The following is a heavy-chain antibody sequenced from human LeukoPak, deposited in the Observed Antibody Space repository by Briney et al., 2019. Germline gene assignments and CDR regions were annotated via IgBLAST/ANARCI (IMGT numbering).Heavy chain of an antibody. CDR3: ARGRGVLATTTQGD. Sequence: GGSLRLSCAVSGFTFSSYEMNWVRQAPGKGLEWVSYISSSGTYIYYADSVKGRFTISRDNAKNSLYLQMNSLRAEDTGVYYCARGRGVLATTTQGDWGQGTLVTVSS. J-gene: IGHJ4*02. CDR2: ISSSGTYI. V-gene: IGHV3-48*03. CDR1: GFTFSSYE. D-gene: IGHD3-10*01.